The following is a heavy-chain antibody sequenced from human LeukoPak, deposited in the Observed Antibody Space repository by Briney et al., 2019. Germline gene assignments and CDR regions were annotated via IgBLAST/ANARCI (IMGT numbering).Heavy chain of an antibody. CDR2: ISGSGGST. Sequence: QAGGSLRLSCAASGFTFSIYGMSWVRQAPGKGLEWVSGISGSGGSTYYADSVKGRFTISRDSSKNTLYLQMNSLSAEDTAVYYCAKSFGSGTFYTNPLDYWGQGTLVTVSS. V-gene: IGHV3-23*01. D-gene: IGHD3-10*01. CDR1: GFTFSIYG. J-gene: IGHJ4*02. CDR3: AKSFGSGTFYTNPLDY.